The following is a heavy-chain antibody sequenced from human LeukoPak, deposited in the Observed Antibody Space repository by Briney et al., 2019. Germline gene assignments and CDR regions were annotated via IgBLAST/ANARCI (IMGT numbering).Heavy chain of an antibody. CDR1: GGSISTYY. CDR2: VYHTGRT. V-gene: IGHV4-59*01. CDR3: ARGDFCSGSPAH. Sequence: PSETLSLTCTVSGGSISTYYWNWIRQPPGKGLEWIGYVYHTGRTHYNPSLKSRVSISVDTSKNQFSLEVSSMTAADTAVYFCARGDFCSGSPAHWGQGILVTVSS. D-gene: IGHD3-3*01. J-gene: IGHJ4*02.